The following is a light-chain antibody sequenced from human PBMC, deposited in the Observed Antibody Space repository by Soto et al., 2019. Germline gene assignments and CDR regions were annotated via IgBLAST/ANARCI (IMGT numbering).Light chain of an antibody. CDR3: QQRSNWPST. J-gene: IGKJ4*01. CDR2: DAS. CDR1: PSVSSY. Sequence: EIVLTQSPATLSLSPGDRATLSCRASPSVSSYLAWYQQKPGQAPRLLIYDASNRATGIPARFSGSGSGTDFTRTITSLEPEDFAVYYCQQRSNWPSTFGGGTKVEIK. V-gene: IGKV3-11*01.